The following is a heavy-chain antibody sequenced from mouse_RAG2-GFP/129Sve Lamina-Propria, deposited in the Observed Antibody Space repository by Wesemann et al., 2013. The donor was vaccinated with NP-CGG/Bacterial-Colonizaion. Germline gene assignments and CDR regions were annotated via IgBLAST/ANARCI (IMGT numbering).Heavy chain of an antibody. CDR3: ARPDGYQGAWFAY. Sequence: MATLTSDKSSSTAYMELSSLTSEDSAVYYCARPDGYQGAWFAYWGQGTLVTVSA. J-gene: IGHJ3*01. D-gene: IGHD2-3*01. V-gene: IGHV1-14*01.